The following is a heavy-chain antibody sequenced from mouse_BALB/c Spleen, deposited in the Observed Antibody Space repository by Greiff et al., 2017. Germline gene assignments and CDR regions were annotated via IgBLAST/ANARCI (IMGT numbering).Heavy chain of an antibody. D-gene: IGHD2-4*01. Sequence: VQLQQSGPGLVAPSQSLSITCTVSGFSLTSYGVHWVRQPPGKGLEWLGVIWAGGSTNYNSALMSRLSISKDNSKSQVFLKMNSLRTDDTAMYYCAREDDYDGNSAMDYWGQGTSVTVSS. J-gene: IGHJ4*01. CDR2: IWAGGST. CDR1: GFSLTSYG. CDR3: AREDDYDGNSAMDY. V-gene: IGHV2-9*02.